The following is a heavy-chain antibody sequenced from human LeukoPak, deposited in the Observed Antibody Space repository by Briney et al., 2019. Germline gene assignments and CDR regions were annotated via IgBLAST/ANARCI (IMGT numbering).Heavy chain of an antibody. J-gene: IGHJ3*02. V-gene: IGHV3-48*01. CDR2: ISSSSSTI. Sequence: RPGGSLRLSCAASGFTFSSYSMNWVRQAPGKGLEWVSYISSSSSTIYYADSVKGRFTISRDNSKNTLYLQMNSLRAEDTAVYYCARGFWDSSGSGRSDHDAFDIWGQGTMVTVSS. D-gene: IGHD6-19*01. CDR1: GFTFSSYS. CDR3: ARGFWDSSGSGRSDHDAFDI.